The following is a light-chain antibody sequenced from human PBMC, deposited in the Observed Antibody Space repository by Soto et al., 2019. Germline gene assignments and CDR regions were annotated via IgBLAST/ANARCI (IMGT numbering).Light chain of an antibody. CDR1: QSVTSNY. Sequence: EIVLTQSPDTLSLSPGERATLSCRASQSVTSNYLAWYQQKPGQAPRLLIYGASSRATDIPDRFSGSGSGPDFTLTISRLETEDLAVYYCQQYGGSPRTFGQGTKVEVK. CDR3: QQYGGSPRT. CDR2: GAS. V-gene: IGKV3-20*01. J-gene: IGKJ1*01.